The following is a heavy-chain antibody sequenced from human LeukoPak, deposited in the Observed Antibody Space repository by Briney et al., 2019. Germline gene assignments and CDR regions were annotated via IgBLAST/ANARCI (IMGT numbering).Heavy chain of an antibody. Sequence: SETLSLTCTVSGASISSYYWSWIRQPPGKGLECIGYMYSGGNTNYNPSLESRVTISIDTSKSQFSLKLSSVTAADTALYYCARPKTMVRGVGAFDIWGQGTMVTVSS. CDR2: MYSGGNT. J-gene: IGHJ3*02. CDR1: GASISSYY. CDR3: ARPKTMVRGVGAFDI. V-gene: IGHV4-4*08. D-gene: IGHD3-10*01.